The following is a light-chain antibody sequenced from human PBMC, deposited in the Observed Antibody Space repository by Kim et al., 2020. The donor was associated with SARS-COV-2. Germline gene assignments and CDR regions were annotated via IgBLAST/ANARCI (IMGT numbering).Light chain of an antibody. V-gene: IGKV1-5*03. CDR2: KAS. CDR1: QTISNW. J-gene: IGKJ1*01. CDR3: HQYDRAWT. Sequence: SASIGDIATSTCRASQTISNWLSWYQQKPGTAPKLLIYKASSLESGVPSRFSGSGSGTEFTLTITSLQPDDSATYYCHQYDRAWTFGQGTKVDIK.